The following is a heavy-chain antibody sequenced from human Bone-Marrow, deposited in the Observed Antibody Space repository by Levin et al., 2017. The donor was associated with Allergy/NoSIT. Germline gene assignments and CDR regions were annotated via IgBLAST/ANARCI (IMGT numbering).Heavy chain of an antibody. CDR3: AISMTVDGMDV. Sequence: ASVKVSCKASGYTFTDYYIHWVRQAPGQGLEWMGWMNPNSGGTNYAQRLQGWVTMTRDTSISTAYMELSRLSSDDTAVYYCAISMTVDGMDVWGQGTAVTVSS. CDR1: GYTFTDYY. V-gene: IGHV1-2*04. J-gene: IGHJ6*02. D-gene: IGHD2-21*02. CDR2: MNPNSGGT.